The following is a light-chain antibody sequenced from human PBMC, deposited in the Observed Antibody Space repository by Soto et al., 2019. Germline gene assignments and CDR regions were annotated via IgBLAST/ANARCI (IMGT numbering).Light chain of an antibody. CDR3: CSYACKYTFVG. V-gene: IGLV2-11*01. CDR1: SSDVGGYNY. Sequence: QSALTQPRSVSGSPGQSVTISCTGTSSDVGGYNYVSWYQQHPGKAPKHMIYDVSKRPSGVPDCFSGSKSGNTASLSISGLQAEDEADYYCCSYACKYTFVGFGGGTKLTVL. J-gene: IGLJ2*01. CDR2: DVS.